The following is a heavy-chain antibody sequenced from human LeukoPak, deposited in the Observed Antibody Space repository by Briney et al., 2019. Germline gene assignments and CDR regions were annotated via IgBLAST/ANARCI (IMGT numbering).Heavy chain of an antibody. D-gene: IGHD2-15*01. CDR2: ISYDGSNT. CDR1: GFTFSNFG. J-gene: IGHJ4*02. CDR3: AKERCNGSACYIFDS. V-gene: IGHV3-30*18. Sequence: GGSLRLSCAASGFTFSNFGMHWVRQTPGKGLECVAVISYDGSNTYYADSVKGRFTISRDNSKSTLSLQLSSLGVEDTAVYYCAKERCNGSACYIFDSWGQGTLVIVS.